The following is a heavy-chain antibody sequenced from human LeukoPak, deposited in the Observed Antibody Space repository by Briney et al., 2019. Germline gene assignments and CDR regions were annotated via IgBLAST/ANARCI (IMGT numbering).Heavy chain of an antibody. CDR1: GFTFSSYG. J-gene: IGHJ4*02. CDR3: ARDLIGGLDY. Sequence: LPGRSLRLSCAASGFTFSSYGMHWVRQAPGKGLEWVAVISYDGSNKYYADSVKGRFTISRDNSKNTLYLQMNSLRAEDTAVYYCARDLIGGLDYWGQGTLVTVSS. CDR2: ISYDGSNK. D-gene: IGHD3-3*01. V-gene: IGHV3-30*19.